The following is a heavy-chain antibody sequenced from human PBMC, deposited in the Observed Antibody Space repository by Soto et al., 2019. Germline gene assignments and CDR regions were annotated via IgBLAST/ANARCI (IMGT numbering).Heavy chain of an antibody. J-gene: IGHJ6*02. V-gene: IGHV3-30*03. CDR2: ISFDGRKE. CDR1: EFTFSSYA. Sequence: QLVEAGGRGVQPGRSLRLSCEASEFTFSSYAMPWVRQAPGRGLEGVALISFDGRKEYYADSVKGRFTVSRDNSRSMVYLQMDSLRPDDTAIYYCARPIPRWSYHYGMDVWCHGTTVTGSS. D-gene: IGHD2-15*01. CDR3: ARPIPRWSYHYGMDV.